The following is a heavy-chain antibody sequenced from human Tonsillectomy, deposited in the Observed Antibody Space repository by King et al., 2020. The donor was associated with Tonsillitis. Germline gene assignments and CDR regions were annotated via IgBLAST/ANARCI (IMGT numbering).Heavy chain of an antibody. D-gene: IGHD4-11*01. J-gene: IGHJ6*02. CDR2: ISYDGSNK. V-gene: IGHV3-30*18. Sequence: VQLVESGGGVVQPGRSLRLSCAASGFTFSSYGMHWVRQAPGKGLEWVAVISYDGSNKYYADSVKGRFTISRDNSKNTLYLQMNSLRAEDTAVYYCAKALGSATVTTWYYYYYYGMDVWGQGTTVTVSS. CDR3: AKALGSATVTTWYYYYYYGMDV. CDR1: GFTFSSYG.